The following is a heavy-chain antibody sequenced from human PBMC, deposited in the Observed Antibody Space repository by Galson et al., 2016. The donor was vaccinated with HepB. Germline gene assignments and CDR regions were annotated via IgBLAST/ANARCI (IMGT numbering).Heavy chain of an antibody. Sequence: SVKVSCKASGYTFSHYGISWVRQAPGQGLEWMGWISIYNGNIQYGETFQGRVTMTTDTSTSTAYMELRSLRSDDTAVYYCARAYYDNSGYYTYTFDMWGQGTMVTVST. J-gene: IGHJ3*02. CDR1: GYTFSHYG. V-gene: IGHV1-18*01. CDR3: ARAYYDNSGYYTYTFDM. D-gene: IGHD3-22*01. CDR2: ISIYNGNI.